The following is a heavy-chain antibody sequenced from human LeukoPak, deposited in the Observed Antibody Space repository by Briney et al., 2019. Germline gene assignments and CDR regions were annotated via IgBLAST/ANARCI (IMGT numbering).Heavy chain of an antibody. CDR2: IYYRGTT. D-gene: IGHD5-18*01. CDR1: GGSISSYY. V-gene: IGHV4-59*01. Sequence: SETLSLTCTVSGGSISSYYWSWIRQPPGKGLEWVGQIYYRGTTNYNPSLKSRVTISIDTSKNQFSLKLNSVTAADTAVYYCARCRRGIQLWPHYFDYWGQGTLVTVSS. CDR3: ARCRRGIQLWPHYFDY. J-gene: IGHJ4*02.